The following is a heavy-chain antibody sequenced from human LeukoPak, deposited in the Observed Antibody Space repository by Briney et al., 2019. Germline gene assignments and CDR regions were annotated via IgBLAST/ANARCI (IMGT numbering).Heavy chain of an antibody. CDR2: IYYSGST. Sequence: SETLSLTCTVSGGSISSYYWSWIRQPPGKGLEWIGYIYYSGSTNYNPSLKSRVTISVDTSKNQFSLKLSSVTAADTAVYYCARDYAGAVDYWGQGTLVTVSS. D-gene: IGHD7-27*01. V-gene: IGHV4-59*01. CDR1: GGSISSYY. J-gene: IGHJ4*02. CDR3: ARDYAGAVDY.